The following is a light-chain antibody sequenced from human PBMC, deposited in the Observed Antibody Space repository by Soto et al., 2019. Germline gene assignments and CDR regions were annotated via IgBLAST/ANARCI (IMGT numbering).Light chain of an antibody. CDR2: GAS. CDR1: QSISNSY. Sequence: EIVLTQSPGTLSLSPGQRATLSCRASQSISNSYLAWYQHKPGQRPRLLIHGASTRATGIPDRFSGSQSGTDFTLTISRLEPEDSAVFYCQHYGASPYTFGLGTKLEIK. V-gene: IGKV3-20*01. J-gene: IGKJ2*01. CDR3: QHYGASPYT.